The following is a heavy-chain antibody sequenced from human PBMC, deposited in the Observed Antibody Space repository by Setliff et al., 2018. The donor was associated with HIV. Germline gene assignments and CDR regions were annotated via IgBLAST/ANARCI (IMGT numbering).Heavy chain of an antibody. J-gene: IGHJ4*02. CDR3: ARDRWYSSQAKLYYFGY. CDR2: IYTSGST. V-gene: IGHV4-61*09. Sequence: SETLSLTCTVSGGSISSGSYYWSWIRQPAGRGLEWIGHIYTSGSTNYNPSLKSRVTISVDTSKNQFPLKLSSVTAADTAVYYCARDRWYSSQAKLYYFGYWGQGTLVTVSS. D-gene: IGHD6-19*01. CDR1: GGSISSGSYY.